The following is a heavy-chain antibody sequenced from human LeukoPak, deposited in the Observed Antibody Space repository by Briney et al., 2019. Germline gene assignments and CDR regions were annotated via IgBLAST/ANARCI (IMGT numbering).Heavy chain of an antibody. CDR1: GGTFSSYA. CDR3: ARISLGAIWGYYYGMDV. J-gene: IGHJ6*02. V-gene: IGHV1-69*01. D-gene: IGHD1-26*01. Sequence: SVRASCKASGGTFSSYAISWVRQAPGQGLEWMGGIIPIFGTANYAQKFQGRVTITADESTSTAYMELSSLRSEDTAVFYCARISLGAIWGYYYGMDVWGQGTTVTVSS. CDR2: IIPIFGTA.